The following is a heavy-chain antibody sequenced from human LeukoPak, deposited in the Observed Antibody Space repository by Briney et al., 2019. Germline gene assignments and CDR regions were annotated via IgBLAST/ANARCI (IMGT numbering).Heavy chain of an antibody. CDR3: ARDYGGSSPFDY. V-gene: IGHV3-48*04. CDR1: GFTFSSYG. CDR2: ISSSDGPI. J-gene: IGHJ4*02. D-gene: IGHD4-23*01. Sequence: GGSLRLSCAAPGFTFSSYGMHWVRQAPGKGLEWVSYISSSDGPIYYADSVKGRFTISRDNAKNSLYLQMNSLRAEDTAVYYCARDYGGSSPFDYWGQGTLVTVSS.